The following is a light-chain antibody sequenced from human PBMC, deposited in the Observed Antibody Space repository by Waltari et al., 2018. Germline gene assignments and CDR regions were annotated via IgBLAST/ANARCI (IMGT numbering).Light chain of an antibody. CDR2: EVS. J-gene: IGLJ1*01. CDR3: SSYTRSDTYV. Sequence: QSALTQPASVSGSPGQSITISCPGTSSDVGAYNFVSWYQQHPGKAPKLMIHEVSNRPSGVSNRFSGSKSGNTASLTISALQAEDEADYHCSSYTRSDTYVFGAGTKVTVL. V-gene: IGLV2-14*01. CDR1: SSDVGAYNF.